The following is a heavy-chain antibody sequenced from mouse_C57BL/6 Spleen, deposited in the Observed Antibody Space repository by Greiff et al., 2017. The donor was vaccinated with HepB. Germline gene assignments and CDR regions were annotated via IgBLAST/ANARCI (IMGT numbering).Heavy chain of an antibody. CDR3: AREGIYYGNPYAMDY. CDR1: GFTFSDYY. CDR2: INYDGSST. Sequence: EVKLMESEGGLVQPGSSMKLSCTASGFTFSDYYMAWVRQVPEKGLEWVANINYDGSSTYYLDSLKSRFIISRDNAKNILYLQMSSLKSEDTATYYCAREGIYYGNPYAMDYWGQGTSVTVSS. D-gene: IGHD2-1*01. V-gene: IGHV5-16*01. J-gene: IGHJ4*01.